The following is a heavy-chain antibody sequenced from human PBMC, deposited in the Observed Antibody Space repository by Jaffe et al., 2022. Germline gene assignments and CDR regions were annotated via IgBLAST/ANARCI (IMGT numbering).Heavy chain of an antibody. J-gene: IGHJ5*02. D-gene: IGHD4-17*01. CDR2: IYYSGST. CDR3: ASLNDYGDYIQNPHWFDP. Sequence: QLQLQESGPGLVKPSETLSLTCTVSGGSISSSSYYWGWIRQPPGKGLEWIGSIYYSGSTYYNPSLKSRVTISVDTSKNQFSLKLSSVTAADTAVYYCASLNDYGDYIQNPHWFDPWGQGTLVTVSS. V-gene: IGHV4-39*01. CDR1: GGSISSSSYY.